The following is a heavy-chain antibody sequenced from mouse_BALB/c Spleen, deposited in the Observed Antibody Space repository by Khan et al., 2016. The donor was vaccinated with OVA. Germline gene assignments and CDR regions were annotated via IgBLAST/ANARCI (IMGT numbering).Heavy chain of an antibody. D-gene: IGHD1-1*01. CDR1: GFDFSRNW. Sequence: EVQLVESGGGLVQPGGSLKLSCAASGFDFSRNWMSWVRQAPGKGLEWIGEINPDSSTINYTPSLKDKFIISRDNAKNTLYLQMSKVRSEDTALYYLARRVRRYYYAMDYWGQGTSVTVSS. CDR3: ARRVRRYYYAMDY. J-gene: IGHJ4*01. V-gene: IGHV4-1*02. CDR2: INPDSSTI.